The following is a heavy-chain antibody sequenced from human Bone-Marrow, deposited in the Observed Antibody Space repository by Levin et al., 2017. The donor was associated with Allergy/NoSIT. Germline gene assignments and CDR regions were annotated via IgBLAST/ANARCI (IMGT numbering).Heavy chain of an antibody. CDR2: IDHSGTT. CDR3: ARERRAQGRAWYGIQAFDY. CDR1: GSSISSDYY. D-gene: IGHD6-19*01. V-gene: IGHV4-38-2*02. Sequence: PSETLSLTCTVSGSSISSDYYWGWLRQPPGKGLEWIGSIDHSGTTYYNPSLKSRLITSLDTSQNQFSLKLTSVTAADTAVYYCARERRAQGRAWYGIQAFDYWGQGTLVTVSS. J-gene: IGHJ4*02.